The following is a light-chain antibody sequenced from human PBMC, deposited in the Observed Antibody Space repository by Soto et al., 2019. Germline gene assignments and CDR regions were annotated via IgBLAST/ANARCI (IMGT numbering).Light chain of an antibody. CDR1: QSVSSY. Sequence: EIVLTQSPATLSLSPGERATLSCRASQSVSSYLAWYQQKPGQAPRLLIYGASTTATGIPARFSGSGSGTEFTLTIDSLQSEDFAVYYCLHYKDWPRWTFGQGTKVDIK. J-gene: IGKJ1*01. CDR3: LHYKDWPRWT. V-gene: IGKV3-15*01. CDR2: GAS.